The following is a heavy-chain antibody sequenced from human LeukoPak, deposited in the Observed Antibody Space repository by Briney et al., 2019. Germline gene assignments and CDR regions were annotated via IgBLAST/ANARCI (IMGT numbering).Heavy chain of an antibody. D-gene: IGHD3-22*01. Sequence: SETLSLTCAVYGGSFSGYYRSWIRQPPGKGLEWIGEINHSGSTNYNPSLKSRVTISVDTSKNQFSLKLSSVTAADTAVYYCARETYYYDSSEDYWGQGTLVTVSS. CDR3: ARETYYYDSSEDY. CDR2: INHSGST. CDR1: GGSFSGYY. J-gene: IGHJ4*02. V-gene: IGHV4-34*01.